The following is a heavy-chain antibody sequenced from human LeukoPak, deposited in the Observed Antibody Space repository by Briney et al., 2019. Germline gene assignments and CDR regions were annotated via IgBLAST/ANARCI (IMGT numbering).Heavy chain of an antibody. CDR3: ARVFVDGNYSYGGNNWFDP. CDR1: GFTFSRSG. Sequence: GGSLRLSCAASGFTFSRSGMHWVRQAPGKGLEWVAVIWDDGSTQKYADSVKGRFTISRDNSKSMLYLQMNTLRAEDTAVYYCARVFVDGNYSYGGNNWFDPWGQGTLVTVSS. J-gene: IGHJ5*02. CDR2: IWDDGSTQ. V-gene: IGHV3-33*01. D-gene: IGHD5-18*01.